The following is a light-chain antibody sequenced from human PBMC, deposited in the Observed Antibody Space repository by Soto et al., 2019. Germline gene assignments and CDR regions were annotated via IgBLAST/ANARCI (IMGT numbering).Light chain of an antibody. CDR2: GAS. J-gene: IGKJ1*01. V-gene: IGKV3-15*01. CDR3: QQYNNWLAT. Sequence: EIVMTQSPATLSVSPGERATLSCRASQSVSSNLAWYQQKPGQAPRLSIYGASTRATGIPARFSGSGSGTEFTLTISSLQSEDFAVYYCQQYNNWLATFGQGTKVDIK. CDR1: QSVSSN.